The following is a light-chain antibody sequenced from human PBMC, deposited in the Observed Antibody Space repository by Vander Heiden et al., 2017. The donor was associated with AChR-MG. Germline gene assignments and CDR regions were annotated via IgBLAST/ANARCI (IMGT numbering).Light chain of an antibody. CDR1: QSISSY. J-gene: IGKJ4*01. Sequence: IVLTHSPATLSVSAGKRATICCRASQSISSYLDWYQQKPGKAPRLLIYDASNWATGIPARFSGSGSGTDFTLTISSLEPEDFAVYYCQQSSNWPLTFGGGTKVEIK. V-gene: IGKV3-11*01. CDR2: DAS. CDR3: QQSSNWPLT.